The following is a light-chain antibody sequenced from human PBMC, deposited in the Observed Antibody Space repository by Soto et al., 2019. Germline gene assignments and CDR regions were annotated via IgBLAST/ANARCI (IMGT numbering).Light chain of an antibody. V-gene: IGLV2-14*03. CDR3: SSYTTSHTRHMA. J-gene: IGLJ1*01. CDR2: DVT. CDR1: SSDVGGYNY. Sequence: QSVLTQPASVSGSPGQSITNSCTGTSSDVGGYNYVSWYQHHPGKAPKLIIYDVTNRPSGVSNPFSGSKSGNTASLTISGLQPEDEADYYCSSYTTSHTRHMALGTGTKVTVL.